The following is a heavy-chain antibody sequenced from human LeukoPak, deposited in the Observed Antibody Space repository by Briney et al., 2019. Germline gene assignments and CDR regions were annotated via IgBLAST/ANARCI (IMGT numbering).Heavy chain of an antibody. CDR2: IYYSGST. Sequence: SETLSLTRTVSGGSISSGSYYWSWSRKPPGKGLEWIGYIYYSGSTNYNPSLKSRVTISVNTSKNQFSLKLSSVTAADTAVYYCARDRDTMIGDAFGIWGEGTMVTVSS. CDR3: ARDRDTMIGDAFGI. V-gene: IGHV4-61*01. J-gene: IGHJ3*02. CDR1: GGSISSGSYY. D-gene: IGHD3-22*01.